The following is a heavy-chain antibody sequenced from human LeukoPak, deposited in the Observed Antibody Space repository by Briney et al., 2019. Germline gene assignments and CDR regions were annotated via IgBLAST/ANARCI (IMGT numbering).Heavy chain of an antibody. CDR1: GFTFSSYA. CDR2: ITTSSSTI. Sequence: GGSLRLSCAASGFTFSSYAMSWVRQAPGKGLEWVSYITTSSSTIYYADSVKGRFTISRDNAKNSLYLQMNSLRAEDTAMYFCARSPTYYYGSGSPPGAFDIWGQGTMVTVSS. V-gene: IGHV3-48*04. CDR3: ARSPTYYYGSGSPPGAFDI. D-gene: IGHD3-10*01. J-gene: IGHJ3*02.